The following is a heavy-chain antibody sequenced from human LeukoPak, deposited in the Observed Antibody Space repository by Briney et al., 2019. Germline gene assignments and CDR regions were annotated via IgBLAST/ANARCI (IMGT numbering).Heavy chain of an antibody. Sequence: SQTLSLTCTVSGGSISSGDYYWSWIRQPPGKGLEWIGYIYYSGSTYYNPSLKSRVTISVDTSKNQFSLKLSSVTAADTAVYYCARGGGDYYDSSGYPRPLDYWGQGTLVTVPS. J-gene: IGHJ4*02. D-gene: IGHD3-22*01. V-gene: IGHV4-30-4*01. CDR1: GGSISSGDYY. CDR3: ARGGGDYYDSSGYPRPLDY. CDR2: IYYSGST.